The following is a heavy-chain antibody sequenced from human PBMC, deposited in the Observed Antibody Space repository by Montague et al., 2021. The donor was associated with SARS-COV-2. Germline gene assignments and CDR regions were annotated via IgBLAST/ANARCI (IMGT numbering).Heavy chain of an antibody. CDR2: IKPDGSEK. J-gene: IGHJ4*02. CDR3: ARGYGPHF. D-gene: IGHD3-10*01. V-gene: IGHV3-7*01. CDR1: GFIFRTEW. Sequence: SLRLPCAASGFIFRTEWMSWARQAPGKGLEWVANIKPDGSEKNYVDSVKGRFSMSRDNTKNSIYLQMNRLRAEDTAVYYCARGYGPHFWGQGTQVTVSS.